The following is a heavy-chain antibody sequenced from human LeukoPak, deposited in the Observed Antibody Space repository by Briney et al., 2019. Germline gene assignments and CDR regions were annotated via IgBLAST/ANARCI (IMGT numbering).Heavy chain of an antibody. CDR1: GFTFSSYA. CDR2: ISGSGGST. V-gene: IGHV3-23*01. Sequence: GGSLRLSCAASGFTFSSYAMSWVRQAPGKGLEWVSAISGSGGSTYYADSVKGRFTISRDNAKNSLYLQMNSLRAEDTAVYYCALSGYDGVYYYYYYMDVWGKGTTVTVSS. D-gene: IGHD5-12*01. J-gene: IGHJ6*03. CDR3: ALSGYDGVYYYYYYMDV.